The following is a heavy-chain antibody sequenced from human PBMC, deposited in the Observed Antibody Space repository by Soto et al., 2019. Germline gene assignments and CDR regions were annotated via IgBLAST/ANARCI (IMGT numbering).Heavy chain of an antibody. CDR1: GGTFSSYA. CDR3: AEERSGYDSHWFDP. V-gene: IGHV1-69*01. D-gene: IGHD5-12*01. Sequence: QVQLVQSGAEVKKPGSSVKVSCKASGGTFSSYAISWVRQAPGQGLEWMGGIVPIFGTANYAQKFQGRVTNTADESTSTAYMELSSLRSEDTAVYYCAEERSGYDSHWFDPWGQGTLVTVSS. CDR2: IVPIFGTA. J-gene: IGHJ5*02.